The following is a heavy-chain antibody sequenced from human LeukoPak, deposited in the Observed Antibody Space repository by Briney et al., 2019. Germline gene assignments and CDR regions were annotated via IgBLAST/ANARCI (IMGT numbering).Heavy chain of an antibody. D-gene: IGHD5-18*01. CDR1: GGSIRSSSYY. CDR2: IYYSGST. Sequence: SETLPLTCTVSGGSIRSSSYYWGWIRQPPGKGLEWIGSIYYSGSTYYNPSLKSRVTISVDTSKNQFSLTLSSATAAGTAVYYCSSHRRYRTYSPAFDIWGQGTMVTVSS. V-gene: IGHV4-39*01. CDR3: SSHRRYRTYSPAFDI. J-gene: IGHJ3*02.